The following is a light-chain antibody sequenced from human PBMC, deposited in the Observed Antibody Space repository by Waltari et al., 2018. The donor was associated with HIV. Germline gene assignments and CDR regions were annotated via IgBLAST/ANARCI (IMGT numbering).Light chain of an antibody. Sequence: QSALTQPTYVSGSPGQSVTISCIATSSYIANFNHVSWFQQPPGSAPKLLIFGVSNRPSGVPDRFSGSKSGNTASLTISGLQAEDEADYYCSSYRASITLLFGGGTKLTVL. CDR2: GVS. CDR1: SSYIANFNH. CDR3: SSYRASITLL. V-gene: IGLV2-18*02. J-gene: IGLJ3*02.